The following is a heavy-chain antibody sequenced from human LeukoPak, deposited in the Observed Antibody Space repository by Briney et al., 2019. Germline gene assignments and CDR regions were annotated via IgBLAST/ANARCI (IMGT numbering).Heavy chain of an antibody. CDR1: GGTFSSYT. J-gene: IGHJ4*02. D-gene: IGHD6-19*01. V-gene: IGHV1-69*13. CDR3: ARCRSPNSSGWYYFDY. CDR2: IIPIFGTA. Sequence: SVKVSCTASGGTFSSYTISWVRQAPGQGLEWMGGIIPIFGTANYAQKFQGRVTITADESTSTAYMELRSLRSDDTAVYYCARCRSPNSSGWYYFDYWGQGTLVTVSS.